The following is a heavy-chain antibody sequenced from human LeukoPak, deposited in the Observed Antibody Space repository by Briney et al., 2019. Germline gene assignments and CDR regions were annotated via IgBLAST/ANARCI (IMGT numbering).Heavy chain of an antibody. CDR1: GGSIDITNY. CDR3: TIENRPFCPFAY. J-gene: IGHJ4*02. D-gene: IGHD2/OR15-2a*01. CDR2: TSHSGTT. V-gene: IGHV4-4*02. Sequence: SGTLSLTCGVSGGSIDITNYWSWVRQAPGKGLEWIGETSHSGTTNYNPSLRSRVTMFLDRANNQFSLSLTSVTAADSAVYYFTIENRPFCPFAYWGQGVLVTVSS.